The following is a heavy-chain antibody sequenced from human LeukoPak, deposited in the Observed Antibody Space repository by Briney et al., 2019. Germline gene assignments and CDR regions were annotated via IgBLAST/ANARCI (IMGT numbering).Heavy chain of an antibody. V-gene: IGHV4-30-4*01. Sequence: ASETLSLTCTVSGGSISSGDYYWSWIRQPPGKGLEWIAYIYYSGSTYYNPSLKSRVIISVDTSKNQVSLKLSSVTAADTAVYYCARGRDSSSRLDYWGQGTLVTVSS. CDR3: ARGRDSSSRLDY. D-gene: IGHD6-13*01. CDR2: IYYSGST. CDR1: GGSISSGDYY. J-gene: IGHJ4*02.